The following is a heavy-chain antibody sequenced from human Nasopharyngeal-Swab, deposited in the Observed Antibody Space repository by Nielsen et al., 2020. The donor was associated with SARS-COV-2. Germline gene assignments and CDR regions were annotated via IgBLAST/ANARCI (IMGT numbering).Heavy chain of an antibody. CDR3: ARQGAVAGYYYYYMDV. D-gene: IGHD6-19*01. CDR1: GYSFTSYW. J-gene: IGHJ6*03. Sequence: GASLQISCKGSGYSFTSYWIGRARQMPGKGVEWMGIIYPGDSDTRYSPSFQGQVTISADKPISTAYLQWSSLKASDTAMYYCARQGAVAGYYYYYMDVWGKGTTVTVSS. CDR2: IYPGDSDT. V-gene: IGHV5-51*01.